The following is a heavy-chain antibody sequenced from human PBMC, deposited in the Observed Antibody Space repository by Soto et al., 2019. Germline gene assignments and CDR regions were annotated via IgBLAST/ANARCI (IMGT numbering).Heavy chain of an antibody. CDR1: GYTFTSYG. D-gene: IGHD2-15*01. CDR3: ARDLAILVVVAASCDAFDI. Sequence: QVQLVQSGAEVKKPGASVKVSCKASGYTFTSYGISWVRQAPGQGLEWMGWIIPFNGNTNSAQKLHGIVTMTTDTSTSTAYMERRSLRSDDTAVYYCARDLAILVVVAASCDAFDIWCQGTMVTVSS. CDR2: IIPFNGNT. V-gene: IGHV1-18*01. J-gene: IGHJ3*02.